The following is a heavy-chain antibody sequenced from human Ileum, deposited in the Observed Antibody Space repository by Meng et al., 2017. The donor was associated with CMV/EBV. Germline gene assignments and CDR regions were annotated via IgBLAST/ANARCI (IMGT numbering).Heavy chain of an antibody. CDR1: GGSISSGDYY. CDR2: INYRGTT. V-gene: IGHV4-30-4*08. CDR3: ARAISGHYYVP. Sequence: QGQRQSLGRGWVNPSQTRSLTCTVSGGSISSGDYYWSWIREPPGKGLEWIGYINYRGTTYYNPSLKSQLTISVDTSNNQFSLILSSVTAADTALYYCARAISGHYYVPWGQGTLVTVSS. J-gene: IGHJ1*01. D-gene: IGHD3-22*01.